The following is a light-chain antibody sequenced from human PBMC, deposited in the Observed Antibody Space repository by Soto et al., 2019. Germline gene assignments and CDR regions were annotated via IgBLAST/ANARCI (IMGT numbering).Light chain of an antibody. CDR1: QSVRSN. CDR2: GAS. V-gene: IGKV3-15*01. J-gene: IGKJ4*01. CDR3: QQHSAWALT. Sequence: EIVMTQSPATLSVSPGERATLFCRASQSVRSNFLAWYQQTPGQAPSLLIYGASIRATGIPARFSGSGSGTEFTLTINSLQSEDFAVYYCQQHSAWALTFGGGTKVEIK.